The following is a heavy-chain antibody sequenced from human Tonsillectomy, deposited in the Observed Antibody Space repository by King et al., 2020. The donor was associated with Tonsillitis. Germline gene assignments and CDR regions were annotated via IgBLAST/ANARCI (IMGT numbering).Heavy chain of an antibody. J-gene: IGHJ4*02. CDR3: AGALVATVPYFDY. CDR2: IYSGGST. CDR1: GFIVSSNY. Sequence: VQLVESGGGLIQPGGSLRLSCAASGFIVSSNYMSWVRQAPGKGLEWVSVIYSGGSTYYEESVKGRFTIARHNSKNTLYLQMNSLRAEDTAVYYCAGALVATVPYFDYWGQGTLVTVSS. V-gene: IGHV3-53*01. D-gene: IGHD5-12*01.